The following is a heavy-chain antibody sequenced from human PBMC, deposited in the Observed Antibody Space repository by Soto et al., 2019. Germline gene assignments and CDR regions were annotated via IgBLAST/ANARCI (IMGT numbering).Heavy chain of an antibody. V-gene: IGHV5-51*01. J-gene: IGHJ6*03. CDR3: ARSHTYYDYIWGSYRYAYYMDV. CDR1: GYSFTSYW. D-gene: IGHD3-16*02. Sequence: GESLKISCKGSGYSFTSYWIGWVRQMPGKGLEWMGIIYPGDSDTRYSPSFQGQVTISADKSISTAYLQWSSLKASDTAMYYCARSHTYYDYIWGSYRYAYYMDVWGKGTTVTVSS. CDR2: IYPGDSDT.